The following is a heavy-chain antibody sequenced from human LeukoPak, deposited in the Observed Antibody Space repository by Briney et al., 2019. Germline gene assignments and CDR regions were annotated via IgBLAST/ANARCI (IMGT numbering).Heavy chain of an antibody. V-gene: IGHV3-30*04. CDR1: GFTSRHYA. J-gene: IGHJ4*02. CDR2: VSFDGAHK. D-gene: IGHD3-16*01. Sequence: PERSLRLSCAASGFTSRHYAVHWVRQAPGRGLEWVAVVSFDGAHKYYAESVKGRFTISKDNSNNTLFLQMDGLRLEDTALYYCVRARAGGLDYWGQGTLVTVSS. CDR3: VRARAGGLDY.